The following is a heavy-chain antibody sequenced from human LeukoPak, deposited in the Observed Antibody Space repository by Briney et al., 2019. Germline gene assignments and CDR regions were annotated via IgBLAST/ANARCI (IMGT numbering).Heavy chain of an antibody. Sequence: GGSLRLFCAASGFSFSSYWMHWVRQVPGKGLAWVSRIDEFGSVTNSADSVQGRFSISRDNAKNALYLQMNSLRAEDTAVYYSVRDMFGGRDYWDQGTLVTVSS. CDR3: VRDMFGGRDY. CDR2: IDEFGSVT. J-gene: IGHJ4*02. V-gene: IGHV3-74*01. CDR1: GFSFSSYW. D-gene: IGHD3-10*02.